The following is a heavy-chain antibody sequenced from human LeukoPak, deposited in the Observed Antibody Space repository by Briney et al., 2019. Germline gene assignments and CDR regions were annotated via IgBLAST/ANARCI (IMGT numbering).Heavy chain of an antibody. Sequence: GGSLRLSCAASGFTFSSYWMSWVRQAPGKGLEWVANIKPDESEKFYVDSVEGRFTISRDNAKKSLYLQMNTLRVEDTAVYYCARSPDGFDYWGQGTLVTVSS. V-gene: IGHV3-7*03. CDR2: IKPDESEK. J-gene: IGHJ4*02. CDR1: GFTFSSYW. CDR3: ARSPDGFDY. D-gene: IGHD1-14*01.